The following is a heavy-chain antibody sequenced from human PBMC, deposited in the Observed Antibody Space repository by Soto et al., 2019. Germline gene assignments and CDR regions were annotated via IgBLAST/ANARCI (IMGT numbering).Heavy chain of an antibody. CDR2: ISFDGGKE. V-gene: IGHV3-30-3*01. Sequence: SLRLSCAASGFTFSTYGTHWVSQAPGKGLEWVAAISFDGGKEYYAESEKARLTISRDNSKNTVYLQMKSLKAEDTAVFYCARDVSGGSRLGEKSQSFDYWGQGAVVTVSS. D-gene: IGHD3-16*01. J-gene: IGHJ4*02. CDR1: GFTFSTYG. CDR3: ARDVSGGSRLGEKSQSFDY.